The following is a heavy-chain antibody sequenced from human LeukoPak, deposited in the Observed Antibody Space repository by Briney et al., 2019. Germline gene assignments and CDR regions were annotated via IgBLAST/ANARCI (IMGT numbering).Heavy chain of an antibody. D-gene: IGHD3-3*01. CDR3: ARSGLPYDFWSGYPSGWFDP. CDR1: GGSISIYY. J-gene: IGHJ5*02. Sequence: PSETLSLTCTVSGGSISIYYWSWIRQPPGKGLEWIGYIYYSGSTNYNPSLKSRVTISVDTSKNQFSLKLSSVTAADTAVYYCARSGLPYDFWSGYPSGWFDPWGQGTLVTVSS. CDR2: IYYSGST. V-gene: IGHV4-59*01.